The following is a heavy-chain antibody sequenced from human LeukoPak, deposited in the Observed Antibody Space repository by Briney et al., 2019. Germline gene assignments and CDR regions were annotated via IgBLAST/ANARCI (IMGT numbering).Heavy chain of an antibody. D-gene: IGHD3-3*01. Sequence: ASETLSLTCTVSGGSINVYYWSWIRQSPGKGLEWIAYISYSGSTNYNPSLKSRVTISVDTSKNQFSLKLSSVTAADTAVYYCARGHYDFWSGYTKGYYFDYWGQGTLVTVSS. V-gene: IGHV4-59*12. CDR1: GGSINVYY. CDR2: ISYSGST. CDR3: ARGHYDFWSGYTKGYYFDY. J-gene: IGHJ4*02.